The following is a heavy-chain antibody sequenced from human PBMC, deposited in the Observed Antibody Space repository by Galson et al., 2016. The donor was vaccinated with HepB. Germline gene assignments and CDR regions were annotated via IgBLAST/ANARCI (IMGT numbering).Heavy chain of an antibody. CDR3: ARALLIYSRVLHAFDI. CDR1: GGSINSGGYY. J-gene: IGHJ3*02. D-gene: IGHD3-22*01. CDR2: IYYSGST. V-gene: IGHV4-31*03. Sequence: TLYLTCTVSGGSINSGGYYWNWIRQHPGKGLEWIGYIYYSGSTYYNPSLKSRFTISLDTSKNQFSLKLSSVTAADTAVYYCARALLIYSRVLHAFDIWGQGTVVTVSS.